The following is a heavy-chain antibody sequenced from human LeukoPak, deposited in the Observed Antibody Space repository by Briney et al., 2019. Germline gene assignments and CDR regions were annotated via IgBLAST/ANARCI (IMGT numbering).Heavy chain of an antibody. CDR2: INPSGVST. J-gene: IGHJ4*02. Sequence: ASVKVSCKASGYTFTSYYMHWVRQAPGQGLEWMGIINPSGVSTSYAQKFQGRVTMTRDTSTSTVYMELSSLRSEDTAVYYCARDRSVPAAMYYFDYWGQGTLVTVSS. D-gene: IGHD2-2*01. V-gene: IGHV1-46*03. CDR3: ARDRSVPAAMYYFDY. CDR1: GYTFTSYY.